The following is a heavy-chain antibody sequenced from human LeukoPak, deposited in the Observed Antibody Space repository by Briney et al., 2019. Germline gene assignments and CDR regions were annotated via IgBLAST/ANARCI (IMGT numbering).Heavy chain of an antibody. D-gene: IGHD3-22*01. CDR3: GRGPPGMFGMIVV. CDR1: GFTFSNYW. CDR2: ISSDGSSI. Sequence: PAGSLTLTCAASGFTFSNYWMHWVRQVQGQGLVWDSRISSDGSSITYADSVKGRFTIYRDNVKNTLYLQMKSLRAEDTAVYYCGRGPPGMFGMIVVWGQGTLVTVSS. J-gene: IGHJ4*02. V-gene: IGHV3-74*01.